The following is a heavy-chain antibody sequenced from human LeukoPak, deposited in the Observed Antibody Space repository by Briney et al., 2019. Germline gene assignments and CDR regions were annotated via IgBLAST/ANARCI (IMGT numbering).Heavy chain of an antibody. V-gene: IGHV5-51*01. J-gene: IGHJ3*02. CDR2: IYPGDSDT. CDR3: ARDSRDGYNYDAFDI. Sequence: GESLEISCKASGYNFTNYWIGWVRQMPGKGLEWMGIIYPGDSDTRYSPSFQGQVTISADKSISTAYLQWSSLKASDTAMYYCARDSRDGYNYDAFDIWGQGTMVTVSS. D-gene: IGHD5-24*01. CDR1: GYNFTNYW.